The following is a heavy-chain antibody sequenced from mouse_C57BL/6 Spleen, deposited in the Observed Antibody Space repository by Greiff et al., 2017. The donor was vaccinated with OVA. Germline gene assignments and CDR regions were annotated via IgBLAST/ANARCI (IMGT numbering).Heavy chain of an antibody. D-gene: IGHD2-4*01. Sequence: EVKVEESGGGLVKPGGSLKLSCAASGFTFSSYAMSWVRQTPEKRLEWVATISDGGSYTYYPDNVKGRFTISRDNAKNNLYLQMSHLKSEDTAMYYCASAPHDYDSLFAYLGQGTLVTVSA. J-gene: IGHJ3*01. V-gene: IGHV5-4*03. CDR2: ISDGGSYT. CDR1: GFTFSSYA. CDR3: ASAPHDYDSLFAY.